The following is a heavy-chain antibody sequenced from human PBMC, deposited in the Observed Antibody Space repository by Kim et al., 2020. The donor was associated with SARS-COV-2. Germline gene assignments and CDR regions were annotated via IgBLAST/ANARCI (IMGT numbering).Heavy chain of an antibody. D-gene: IGHD3-22*01. J-gene: IGHJ1*01. V-gene: IGHV3-30*04. CDR2: ISYDGSNK. CDR3: ARDKGPWGYYYDSSGRDSFTKYFQH. CDR1: GFTFSSYA. Sequence: GGSLRLSCAASGFTFSSYAMHWVRQAPGKGLEWVAVISYDGSNKYYADSVKGRFTISRDNSKNTLYLQMNSLRAEDTAVYYCARDKGPWGYYYDSSGRDSFTKYFQHWGQGTLVTVSS.